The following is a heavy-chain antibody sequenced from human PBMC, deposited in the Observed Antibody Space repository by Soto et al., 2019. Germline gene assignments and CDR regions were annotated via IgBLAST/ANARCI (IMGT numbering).Heavy chain of an antibody. J-gene: IGHJ4*02. CDR1: GYSFTSYW. D-gene: IGHD3-16*02. V-gene: IGHV5-51*01. CDR3: ARHATRLGELSLYRDY. CDR2: IYPGDSDT. Sequence: GESLKISCKGSGYSFTSYWIGWVRQMPGKGLEWMGIIYPGDSDTRYSPSFQGQVTISADKSISTAYLQWSSLKASDTAMYYCARHATRLGELSLYRDYWGQGTLVTVSS.